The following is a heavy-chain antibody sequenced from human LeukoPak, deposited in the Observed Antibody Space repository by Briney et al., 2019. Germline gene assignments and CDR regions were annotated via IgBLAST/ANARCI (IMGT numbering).Heavy chain of an antibody. CDR2: INIGGTNT. CDR1: GFTFNDYY. J-gene: IGHJ5*02. Sequence: PGGSLRLSCAASGFTFNDYYMSWIRQAPGKGLEWLSYINIGGTNTHYADSVKGRFTISRDNAKKSLYLEMNNLRAEDTAVFYCATDGAGFDTWGQGVLVTVSS. V-gene: IGHV3-11*01. CDR3: ATDGAGFDT.